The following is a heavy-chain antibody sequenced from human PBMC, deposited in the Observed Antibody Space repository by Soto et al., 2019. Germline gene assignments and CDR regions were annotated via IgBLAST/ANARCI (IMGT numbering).Heavy chain of an antibody. CDR3: AKALPMYYYDSSGYSDYYYDMDV. V-gene: IGHV3-23*01. CDR2: ISARGEKT. J-gene: IGHJ6*02. D-gene: IGHD3-22*01. CDR1: GFTLNSYA. Sequence: GGSLRLSCAASGFTLNSYAMNWVRQAPGKGLEWVSGISARGEKTYYADSVKGRFTISRDNSKNTVYLQMNSLRAKDTAVFYCAKALPMYYYDSSGYSDYYYDMDVWGQGTTVTV.